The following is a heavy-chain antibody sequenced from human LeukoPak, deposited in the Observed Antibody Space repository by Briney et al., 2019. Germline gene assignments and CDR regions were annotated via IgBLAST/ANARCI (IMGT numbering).Heavy chain of an antibody. J-gene: IGHJ4*02. Sequence: SETLSLTCAVYGGSFSGYYWSWIRQPPGKGLEWIGEINHSGSTNYNPSLTSRVTISVDTSKNQFSLKLSSVTAADTAVYYCARGGWFGELNNWGQGTLVTVSS. CDR3: ARGGWFGELNN. CDR2: INHSGST. CDR1: GGSFSGYY. D-gene: IGHD3-10*01. V-gene: IGHV4-34*01.